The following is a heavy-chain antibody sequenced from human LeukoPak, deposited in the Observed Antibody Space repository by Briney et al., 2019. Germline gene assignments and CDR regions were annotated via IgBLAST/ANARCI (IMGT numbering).Heavy chain of an antibody. V-gene: IGHV4-38-2*02. Sequence: SETLSLTCTVSRYSISSDYYWGWIRQPPGKGLEWIASMYQTGSTYYNPSLKSRVTISVDTSKNQFSLKLNSVTAADTAVYYCARGRGYSYGYRGIFDYWGQGTLVTVSS. CDR1: RYSISSDYY. D-gene: IGHD5-18*01. CDR3: ARGRGYSYGYRGIFDY. CDR2: MYQTGST. J-gene: IGHJ4*02.